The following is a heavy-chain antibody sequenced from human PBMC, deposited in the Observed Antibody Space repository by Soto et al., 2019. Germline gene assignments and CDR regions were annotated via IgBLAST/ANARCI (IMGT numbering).Heavy chain of an antibody. V-gene: IGHV3-23*01. J-gene: IGHJ4*02. CDR3: AKAEDDYGDQDHFDF. CDR1: GFTFSSYA. D-gene: IGHD4-17*01. Sequence: EVQLLESGGGLVQPGGSLRLSCAASGFTFSSYAMSWVRQAPGKGLEWVSGSSGSGGSAYYADSVKGRFTISRDNSKNTLYLQMSSLRVDDTAVYYCAKAEDDYGDQDHFDFWGQGTLVTVFS. CDR2: SSGSGGSA.